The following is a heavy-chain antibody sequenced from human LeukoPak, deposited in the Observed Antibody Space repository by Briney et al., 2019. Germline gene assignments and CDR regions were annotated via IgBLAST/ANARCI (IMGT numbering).Heavy chain of an antibody. CDR1: GGSISSYY. J-gene: IGHJ4*02. CDR2: IYPSGST. V-gene: IGHV4-59*01. Sequence: SETLSLTCTVSGGSISSYYWNWIRQSQGKGLEWIGYIYPSGSTNYNPSLRSRVTISEDTAKNQLSLRLTSVTAADTAVYYCARESSSGRYHIDYWGKGTLVTVSS. D-gene: IGHD6-19*01. CDR3: ARESSSGRYHIDY.